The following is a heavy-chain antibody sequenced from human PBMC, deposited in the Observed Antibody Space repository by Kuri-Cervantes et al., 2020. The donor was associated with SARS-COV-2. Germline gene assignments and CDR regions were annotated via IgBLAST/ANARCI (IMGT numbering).Heavy chain of an antibody. Sequence: GESLKISCAASGFTFSSHSMNWARQAPGKGLEWVSSISSSSSYIYYADSVKGRFTISRDNAKNSLYLQMNSLRAEDTAVYYCAREGSSPTLFQHWGQGTLVTVSS. J-gene: IGHJ1*01. V-gene: IGHV3-21*01. CDR3: AREGSSPTLFQH. CDR2: ISSSSSYI. CDR1: GFTFSSHS. D-gene: IGHD2-2*01.